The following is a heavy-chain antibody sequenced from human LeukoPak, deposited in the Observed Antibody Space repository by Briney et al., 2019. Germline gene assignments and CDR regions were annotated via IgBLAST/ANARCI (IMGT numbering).Heavy chain of an antibody. CDR3: ARDYQGGYGDKTVDY. CDR1: GGSISSYY. V-gene: IGHV4-39*07. J-gene: IGHJ4*02. D-gene: IGHD5-18*01. Sequence: SETLSLTCTVSGGSISSYYWSWIRQPPGKGLEWVGSVYYSGSTYYNPSLKSRVTVSIDMSKNQFSLKLSSVTAADTAVYYCARDYQGGYGDKTVDYWGQGTLVTVSS. CDR2: VYYSGST.